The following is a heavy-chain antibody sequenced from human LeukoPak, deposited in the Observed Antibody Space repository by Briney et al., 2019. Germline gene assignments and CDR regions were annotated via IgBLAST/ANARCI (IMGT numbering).Heavy chain of an antibody. CDR2: INHSGST. V-gene: IGHV4-39*07. D-gene: IGHD2-15*01. CDR3: ARKWVRYCSGGSCPHFDY. CDR1: GGSISSSSYY. J-gene: IGHJ4*02. Sequence: KPSETLSLTCTVSGGSISSSSYYWSWIRQPPGRELEWIGEINHSGSTNYNPSLKSRVAISVDTSKNQFSLKLSSVTAADTAVYYCARKWVRYCSGGSCPHFDYWGQGTLVTVSS.